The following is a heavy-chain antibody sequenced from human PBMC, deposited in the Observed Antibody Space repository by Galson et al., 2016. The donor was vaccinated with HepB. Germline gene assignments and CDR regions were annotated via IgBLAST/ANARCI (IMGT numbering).Heavy chain of an antibody. D-gene: IGHD2/OR15-2a*01. CDR1: GYTFSIYY. Sequence: SVKVSCTASGYTFSIYYMHWVRQAPGQGLEWMGIISPSTGFTTSAQTFQGRVTMTRDTPTSTGYMELNSLRSEDTAVYHCALEGGYCNYMSCYGMDVWGQGTTVTVSS. V-gene: IGHV1-46*01. CDR3: ALEGGYCNYMSCYGMDV. CDR2: ISPSTGFT. J-gene: IGHJ6*02.